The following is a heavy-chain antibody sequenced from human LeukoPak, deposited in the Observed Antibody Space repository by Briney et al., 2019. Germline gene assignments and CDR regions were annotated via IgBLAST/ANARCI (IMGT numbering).Heavy chain of an antibody. CDR1: GGSIGSYY. CDR3: ARGARSSDY. J-gene: IGHJ4*02. D-gene: IGHD3-10*01. V-gene: IGHV4-59*13. Sequence: SETLSLTCTVSGGSIGSYYWNWIRQPPGKGLEWIGYIYNSVTTNYNPSLTSRVTISVDTSKNQLSLKLSSATAADTAVYYCARGARSSDYWGQGTLVTVSS. CDR2: IYNSVTT.